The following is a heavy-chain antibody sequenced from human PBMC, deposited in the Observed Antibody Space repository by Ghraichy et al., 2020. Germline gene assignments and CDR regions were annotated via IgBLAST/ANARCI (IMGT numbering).Heavy chain of an antibody. D-gene: IGHD3-22*01. CDR1: GFTFSSYA. V-gene: IGHV3-23*01. CDR2: ISGSGGST. J-gene: IGHJ3*02. CDR3: AKGGYDSSGSDAFDI. Sequence: GGSLRLSCAASGFTFSSYAISWVRQAPGKGLEWVSAISGSGGSTYYADSVKGRFTISRDNSKNTLYLQMNSLRAEDTAVYYCAKGGYDSSGSDAFDIWGQGTMVTVSS.